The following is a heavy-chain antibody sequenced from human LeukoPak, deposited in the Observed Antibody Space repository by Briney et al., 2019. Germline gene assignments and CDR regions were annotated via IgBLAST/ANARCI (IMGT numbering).Heavy chain of an antibody. CDR3: ATETNGRHYDY. CDR1: GLTFSTSG. Sequence: GGSLRLSCTASGLTFSTSGFNWVRQAPGKGLEWVASIGPTGTDRYHADSIKGRFTISRDNANNFLYLQMNSLRAEDTAVYYCATETNGRHYDYWGQGTLLTVSS. J-gene: IGHJ4*02. D-gene: IGHD1-14*01. CDR2: IGPTGTDR. V-gene: IGHV3-21*06.